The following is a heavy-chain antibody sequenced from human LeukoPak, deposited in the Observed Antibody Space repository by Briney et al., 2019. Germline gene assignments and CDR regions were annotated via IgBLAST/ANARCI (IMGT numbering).Heavy chain of an antibody. D-gene: IGHD1-1*01. Sequence: PGGSLRLSCAASGFSFSYHWTHWVRQAPGTGLVWVSCISKDGRTTTYADSVKGRFTISRDNAKNTLYLQMNSLRAEDTAVYYCARDINWNQVDYWGQGALVTVSS. CDR2: ISKDGRTT. V-gene: IGHV3-74*01. CDR1: GFSFSYHW. CDR3: ARDINWNQVDY. J-gene: IGHJ4*02.